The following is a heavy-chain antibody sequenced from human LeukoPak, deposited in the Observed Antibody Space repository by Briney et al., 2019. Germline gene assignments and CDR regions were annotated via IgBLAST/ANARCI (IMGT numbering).Heavy chain of an antibody. CDR1: GYTLTELS. CDR3: ATQRPVGIFGVMRAYAFDI. CDR2: FDPEDGET. Sequence: ASVKVSCKVSGYTLTELSMHWVRQAPGKGLEWMGGFDPEDGETIYAQKFQGRVTMTEDTSTDTAYMELSSLRSEDTAVYYCATQRPVGIFGVMRAYAFDIWGQGTMVTVSS. D-gene: IGHD3-3*01. V-gene: IGHV1-24*01. J-gene: IGHJ3*02.